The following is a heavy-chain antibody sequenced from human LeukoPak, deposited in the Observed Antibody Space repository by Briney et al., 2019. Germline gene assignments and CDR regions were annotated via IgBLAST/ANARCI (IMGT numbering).Heavy chain of an antibody. Sequence: GGSLRLSCAASGFTFDDYGMHWVRQPPGKGLEWVSLFSGDGGSTYYADSVKGRFTISRDNRKNSLYLEVNSLTTEDSAIYYCAKDFSGYIDYWGQGTLVTVSS. V-gene: IGHV3-43*02. D-gene: IGHD3-22*01. J-gene: IGHJ4*02. CDR2: FSGDGGST. CDR1: GFTFDDYG. CDR3: AKDFSGYIDY.